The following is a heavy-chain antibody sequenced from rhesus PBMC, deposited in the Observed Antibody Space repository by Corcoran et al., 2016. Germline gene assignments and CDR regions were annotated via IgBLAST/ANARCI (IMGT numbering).Heavy chain of an antibody. CDR3: AKPPMGY. CDR1: GFTFSSYG. J-gene: IGHJ4*01. V-gene: IGHV3S5*01. CDR2: INSGGGSQ. Sequence: EVQLVETGGGLVQPGGSLKLSCAASGFTFSSYGMSWVRQAQGKGLEWFSAINSGGGSQYYADSLKGRFTISRDNAKNTLSLQMNSLRAEDTAVYYCAKPPMGYWGQGVLVTVSS. D-gene: IGHD4-17*01.